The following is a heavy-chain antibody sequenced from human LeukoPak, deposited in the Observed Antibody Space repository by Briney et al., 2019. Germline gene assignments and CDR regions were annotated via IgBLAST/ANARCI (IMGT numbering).Heavy chain of an antibody. CDR1: GYTFTGYY. J-gene: IGHJ3*02. Sequence: ASVKVSCKASGYTFTGYYMHWVRQAPGKGLEWRGGFDPEDGETIYAQKFQGRVTMTEDTSTDTAYMELSSLRSEDTAVYYCATGAGGYYYYAFDIWGQGTMVTVSS. CDR2: FDPEDGET. CDR3: ATGAGGYYYYAFDI. D-gene: IGHD3-22*01. V-gene: IGHV1-24*01.